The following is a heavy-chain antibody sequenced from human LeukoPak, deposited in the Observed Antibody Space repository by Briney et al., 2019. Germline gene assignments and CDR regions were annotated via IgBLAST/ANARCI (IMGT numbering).Heavy chain of an antibody. V-gene: IGHV4-30-4*01. Sequence: PSQTLSLTCTVSGGSISSGDYYWSWIRQPPGKGLEWIGYIYYIGNTFYNPSLKSRVTISVDTSKNQFSLKLTSVTAADTAVYYCARAAGLSGSYYASLDYWGHGTLVTVSS. D-gene: IGHD3-22*01. CDR3: ARAAGLSGSYYASLDY. J-gene: IGHJ4*01. CDR1: GGSISSGDYY. CDR2: IYYIGNT.